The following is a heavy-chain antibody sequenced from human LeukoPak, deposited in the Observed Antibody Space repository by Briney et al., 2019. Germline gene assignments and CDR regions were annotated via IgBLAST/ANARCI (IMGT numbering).Heavy chain of an antibody. CDR1: GYTFTGYY. Sequence: ASVKVSCKASGYTFTGYYVHWVRQAPGQGLEWMGWINTNSGATNYAREFQGRVTMTRDTSISTAYMELNSLRSDDTALYYCTKPQPGAFEVWGQGTMATVSS. D-gene: IGHD2-2*01. CDR3: TKPQPGAFEV. V-gene: IGHV1-2*02. CDR2: INTNSGAT. J-gene: IGHJ3*01.